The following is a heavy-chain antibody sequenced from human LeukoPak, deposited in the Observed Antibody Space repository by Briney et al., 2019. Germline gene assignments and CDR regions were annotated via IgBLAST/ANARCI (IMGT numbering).Heavy chain of an antibody. J-gene: IGHJ5*02. Sequence: GGSLRLSCAASGFTFSSYWMSWVRQAPGKGLEWVANIKQDGSEEYYVDSVKGRFTIFRDNAKNSLYLQMNGLRAEDTALYYCARDGDSALFGRFDPWGQGTLVTVSS. V-gene: IGHV3-7*01. CDR1: GFTFSSYW. D-gene: IGHD2-21*01. CDR2: IKQDGSEE. CDR3: ARDGDSALFGRFDP.